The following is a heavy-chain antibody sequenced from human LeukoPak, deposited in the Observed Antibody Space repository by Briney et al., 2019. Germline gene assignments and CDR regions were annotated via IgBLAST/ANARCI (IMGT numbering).Heavy chain of an antibody. V-gene: IGHV4-39*07. D-gene: IGHD1-26*01. CDR3: ARVYSGSYHFLNFDY. CDR1: GGSISSSSYY. Sequence: SETLSLTCTVSGGSISSSSYYWGWIRQPPGKGLEWIGEINHSGSTNYNPSLKSRVTISVDTSKNQFSLKLSSVTAADTAVYYCARVYSGSYHFLNFDYWGQGTLVTVSS. CDR2: INHSGST. J-gene: IGHJ4*02.